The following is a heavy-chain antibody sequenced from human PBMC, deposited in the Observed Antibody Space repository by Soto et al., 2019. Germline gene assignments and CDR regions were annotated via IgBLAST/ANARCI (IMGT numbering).Heavy chain of an antibody. CDR3: AIRQSRRSLNWFDP. CDR1: GFTFSSYG. J-gene: IGHJ5*02. D-gene: IGHD1-26*01. CDR2: ISYDGSNK. V-gene: IGHV3-30*03. Sequence: PGGSLRLSCAASGFTFSSYGMHWVRQAPGKGLEWVAVISYDGSNKYYADSVKGRFTISRDNSKNTLYLQMNSLRAEDTAVYYCAIRQSRRSLNWFDPWGQGTLVTVSS.